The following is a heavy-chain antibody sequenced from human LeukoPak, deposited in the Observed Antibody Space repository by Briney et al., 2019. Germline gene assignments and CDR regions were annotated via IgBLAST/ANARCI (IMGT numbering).Heavy chain of an antibody. D-gene: IGHD2-21*01. CDR1: GFTFSNYW. CDR2: IKQDGSET. J-gene: IGHJ4*02. Sequence: GGSLRLSCAASGFTFSNYWMSWVRQAPGKGLEYVANIKQDGSETYYVDSVKGRFTISRDNAKSSLYLQMNSLRVEDTAVFYCARDQGIMFFDNWGQGTLVTVSS. CDR3: ARDQGIMFFDN. V-gene: IGHV3-7*01.